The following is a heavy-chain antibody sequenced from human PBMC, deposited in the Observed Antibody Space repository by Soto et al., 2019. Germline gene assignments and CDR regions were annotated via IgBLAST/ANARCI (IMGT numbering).Heavy chain of an antibody. CDR3: ASLNSNLDP. J-gene: IGHJ5*02. CDR2: INHSGST. CDR1: GGSFSGYY. Sequence: SETLSLTCAVYGGSFSGYYLSWIRQPPGKGLEWIGEINHSGSTNYNPSLKSRVTISVDTSKNQFSLKLSSVTAADTAVYYCASLNSNLDPWGQGTLVTVSS. V-gene: IGHV4-34*01. D-gene: IGHD6-13*01.